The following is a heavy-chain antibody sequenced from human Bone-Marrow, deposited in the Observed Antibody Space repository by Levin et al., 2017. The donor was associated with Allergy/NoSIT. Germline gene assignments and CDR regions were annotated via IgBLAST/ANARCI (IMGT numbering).Heavy chain of an antibody. CDR2: ISSSGSTI. V-gene: IGHV3-11*01. CDR1: GFTFSDYY. D-gene: IGHD3-10*01. Sequence: LSLTCAASGFTFSDYYMSWIRQAPGKGLEWVSYISSSGSTIYYADSVKGRFTISRDNAKNSLYLQMNSLRAEDTAVYYCARSHGDYYYGMDVWGQGTTVTVSS. CDR3: ARSHGDYYYGMDV. J-gene: IGHJ6*02.